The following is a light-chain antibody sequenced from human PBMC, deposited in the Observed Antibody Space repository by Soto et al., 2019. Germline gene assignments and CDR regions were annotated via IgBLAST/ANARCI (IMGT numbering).Light chain of an antibody. CDR3: QQRSNWPPYT. J-gene: IGKJ2*01. V-gene: IGKV3-11*01. CDR2: DAS. CDR1: QSVSSY. Sequence: EIVLTQSPATLSLSPGERATLSCRASQSVSSYLAWYQQKPGQAPRLLIYDASNRATGIPARFSGSGSGTDFTLTIRCLEPEDFAVYYCQQRSNWPPYTFGQGTKLEIK.